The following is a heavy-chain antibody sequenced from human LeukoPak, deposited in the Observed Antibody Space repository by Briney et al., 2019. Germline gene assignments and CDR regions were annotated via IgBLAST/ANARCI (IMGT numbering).Heavy chain of an antibody. CDR1: GGSISSGSYY. Sequence: SQTLSLTCTVSGGSISSGSYYWSWIRQPAGKGLEWIGRIYTSGSTNYNPSLKSRVTISVDTSKNQFPLKLSSVTAADTAVYYCARGPGGSSSSDFDYWGQGTLVTVSS. CDR3: ARGPGGSSSSDFDY. D-gene: IGHD6-6*01. J-gene: IGHJ4*02. V-gene: IGHV4-61*02. CDR2: IYTSGST.